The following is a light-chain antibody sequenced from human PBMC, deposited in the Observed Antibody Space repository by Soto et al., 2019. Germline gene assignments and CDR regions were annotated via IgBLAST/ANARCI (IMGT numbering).Light chain of an antibody. CDR1: SSDVGGYNS. J-gene: IGLJ2*01. CDR2: EVT. CDR3: SSYAGSNNLV. V-gene: IGLV2-8*01. Sequence: QSALTQPPSASGSPGQSVTISCTGTSSDVGGYNSVSWYQQHPGKAPKLMIYEVTKRPSGVPDRFSGSKSDNTASLAVSGLQAEDEAAYYCSSYAGSNNLVFGGGTQLTVL.